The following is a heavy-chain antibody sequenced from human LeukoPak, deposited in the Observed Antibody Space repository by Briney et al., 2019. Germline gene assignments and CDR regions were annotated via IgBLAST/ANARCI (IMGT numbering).Heavy chain of an antibody. CDR2: ISGSGINT. D-gene: IGHD1-1*01. CDR1: GFTFSNYA. J-gene: IGHJ4*02. Sequence: GGSLRLSCTASGFTFSNYAMNWVCHAPGKGLECVSTISGSGINTYYADSVKGRFTISRDNSKDTMDLQMNSLRAEDTALYYCARDVRGYNRPHEYWGQGTRVTVSS. CDR3: ARDVRGYNRPHEY. V-gene: IGHV3-23*01.